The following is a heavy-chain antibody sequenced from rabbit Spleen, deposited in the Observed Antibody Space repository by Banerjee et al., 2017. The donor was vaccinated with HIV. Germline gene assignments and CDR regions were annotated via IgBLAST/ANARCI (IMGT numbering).Heavy chain of an antibody. CDR3: ARDLVGVIGWNFYL. V-gene: IGHV1S40*01. CDR2: IDTGSSGFT. J-gene: IGHJ4*01. CDR1: GFDFSAYTF. Sequence: LVEYGGDVVQPGASLTLTCTASGFDFSAYTFMCWVRQAPGKGLEWIACIDTGSSGFTYFATWAKGRFTCSKTSSTTVTLQMTRLTAADTATYFCARDLVGVIGWNFYLWGPGTLVTVS. D-gene: IGHD1-1*01.